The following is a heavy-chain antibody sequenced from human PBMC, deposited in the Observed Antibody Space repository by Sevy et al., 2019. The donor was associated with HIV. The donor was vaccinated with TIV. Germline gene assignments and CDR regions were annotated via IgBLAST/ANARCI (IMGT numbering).Heavy chain of an antibody. CDR2: IKQDAGQK. Sequence: GGSLRLSCAASGFTFSKYWMGWVRQAPGKGLEWVANIKQDAGQKYYADSVKGRFTISRDNDKNPLYLQMNSLRAEDTAVYFCAGDDGNYYFHYWGQGTLVTVSS. V-gene: IGHV3-7*01. D-gene: IGHD1-7*01. CDR1: GFTFSKYW. CDR3: AGDDGNYYFHY. J-gene: IGHJ4*02.